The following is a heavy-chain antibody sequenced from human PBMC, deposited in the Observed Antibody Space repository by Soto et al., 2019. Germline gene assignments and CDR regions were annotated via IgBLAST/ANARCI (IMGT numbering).Heavy chain of an antibody. J-gene: IGHJ4*02. Sequence: PGGSLRLSCAASGFTFSSYGMHWVRQAPGKGLEWVAVIWYDGSNKYYADSVKGRFTISRDNSKNTLYLQMNSLRAEDTAVYYCARDRGYSGYGNFDYWGQGTLVTVSS. CDR2: IWYDGSNK. V-gene: IGHV3-33*01. CDR1: GFTFSSYG. CDR3: ARDRGYSGYGNFDY. D-gene: IGHD5-12*01.